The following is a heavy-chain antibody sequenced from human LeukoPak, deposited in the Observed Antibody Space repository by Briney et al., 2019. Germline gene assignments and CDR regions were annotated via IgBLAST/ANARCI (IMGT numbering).Heavy chain of an antibody. V-gene: IGHV5-51*01. J-gene: IGHJ4*02. CDR3: ARRPVLRYFDWTRSPFDY. CDR1: GYSFTSYW. Sequence: GESLKISCKGSGYSFTSYWIGWVRQMPGKGLEWMGIIYPGDSDTRYSPSFQGQVTISADKSISTAYLQWSSLKASDTAMYYSARRPVLRYFDWTRSPFDYWGQGTLVTVSS. CDR2: IYPGDSDT. D-gene: IGHD3-9*01.